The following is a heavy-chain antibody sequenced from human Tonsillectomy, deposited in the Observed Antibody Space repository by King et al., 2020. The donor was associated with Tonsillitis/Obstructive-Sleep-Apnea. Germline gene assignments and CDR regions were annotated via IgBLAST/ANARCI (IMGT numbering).Heavy chain of an antibody. J-gene: IGHJ4*02. CDR1: GYSFTTYW. Sequence: ELQLLQSGAEVKKPGESLKISCKGSGYSFTTYWIGWVRQMPGKGLEWMGIIYPGDSDTRYSPTFQGQVTISADKSISTAYLQWNNLKASDTAVYYCARNQTGAYIDYWGQGTLVTVSS. CDR3: ARNQTGAYIDY. CDR2: IYPGDSDT. V-gene: IGHV5-51*01. D-gene: IGHD7-27*01.